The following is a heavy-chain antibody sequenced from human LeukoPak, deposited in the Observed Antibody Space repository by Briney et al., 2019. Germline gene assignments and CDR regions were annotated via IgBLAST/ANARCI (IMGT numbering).Heavy chain of an antibody. CDR3: ASTYYYGSGSWYYFDY. V-gene: IGHV4-61*01. D-gene: IGHD3-10*01. Sequence: PSETLSLTCTVSGGSVSSGSYYWSWIRQPPGKGLEWIGYIYYSGSANYNPSLKSRVTISVDTSKNQFSLKLSSATAADTAVYYCASTYYYGSGSWYYFDYWGQGTLVTVSS. CDR1: GGSVSSGSYY. CDR2: IYYSGSA. J-gene: IGHJ4*02.